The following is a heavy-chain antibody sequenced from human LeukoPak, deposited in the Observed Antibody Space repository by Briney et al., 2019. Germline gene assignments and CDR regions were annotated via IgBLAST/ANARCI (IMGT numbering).Heavy chain of an antibody. D-gene: IGHD1-26*01. Sequence: GASVKVSCKASGYTFTGYYMHWLRQAPGQGLEWMGWISTYNSVTHYAQKFRGRVTMTTDTSTRTANMEVRNLTYDDTAVYYCARDEGTMGITYFPHWGQGSLVIVSS. CDR2: ISTYNSVT. V-gene: IGHV1-18*04. J-gene: IGHJ1*01. CDR3: ARDEGTMGITYFPH. CDR1: GYTFTGYY.